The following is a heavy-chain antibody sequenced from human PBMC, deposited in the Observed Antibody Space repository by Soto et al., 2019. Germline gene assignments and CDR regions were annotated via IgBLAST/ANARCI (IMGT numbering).Heavy chain of an antibody. V-gene: IGHV4-39*01. CDR3: ATSNWFDP. J-gene: IGHJ5*02. CDR1: GGSISSSSYY. CDR2: IYYSGST. Sequence: QLQLQESGPGLVKPSETLSLTCTVSGGSISSSSYYWGWIRQPPGKGLEWIGYIYYSGSTDYNPSLKSRVTISVDTSKNQFSLKLNSVTAADTAVYDCATSNWFDPWGQGTLVTVSS.